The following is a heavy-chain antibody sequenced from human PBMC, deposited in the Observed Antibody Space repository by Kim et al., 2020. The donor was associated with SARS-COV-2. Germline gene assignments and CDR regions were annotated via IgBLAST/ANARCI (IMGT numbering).Heavy chain of an antibody. D-gene: IGHD6-19*01. CDR3: ARQEWSGWYNAFDI. V-gene: IGHV4-59*08. CDR2: IYYSGST. CDR1: GGSFSNYY. Sequence: SETLSLTCTVSGGSFSNYYWSWIRQPPGKGLEWIGYIYYSGSTNYNPSLKSRVTISVDTSKNQFSLKLSSVTAADTAVYYCARQEWSGWYNAFDIWGQGT. J-gene: IGHJ3*02.